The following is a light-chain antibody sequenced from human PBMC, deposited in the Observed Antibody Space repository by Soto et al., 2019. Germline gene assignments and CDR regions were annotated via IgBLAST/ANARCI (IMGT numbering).Light chain of an antibody. Sequence: QSVLTQPPSASGTPGQRVTISCSGSRSNIGNNAVSWYQQLPGTAPKLLIYNNNQRPSGVPDRFSGSKSGTSASLAIIGLQSEDEADSYCAAWDDSLNARGVFGGGTKVTVL. CDR1: RSNIGNNA. CDR3: AAWDDSLNARGV. V-gene: IGLV1-44*01. CDR2: NNN. J-gene: IGLJ3*02.